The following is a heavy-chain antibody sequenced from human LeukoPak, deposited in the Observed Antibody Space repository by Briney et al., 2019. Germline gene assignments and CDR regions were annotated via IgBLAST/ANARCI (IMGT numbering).Heavy chain of an antibody. D-gene: IGHD3-22*01. CDR2: INPNSGDT. J-gene: IGHJ4*02. V-gene: IGHV1-2*02. CDR1: GYTFTGYY. Sequence: ASVKVSCKASGYTFTGYYMHWVRQAPGQGLEWMGWINPNSGDTNYAQKFQGRVTMTTDTSISTAYMELSRLRSDDTAVYYCARTPDYYDSSGYYSYPLDYWGQGTLVTVSS. CDR3: ARTPDYYDSSGYYSYPLDY.